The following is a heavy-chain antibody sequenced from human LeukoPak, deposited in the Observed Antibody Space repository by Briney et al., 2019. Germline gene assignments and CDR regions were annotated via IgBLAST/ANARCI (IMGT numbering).Heavy chain of an antibody. CDR2: IFHIGNT. D-gene: IGHD4-17*01. CDR1: GGSISSANW. J-gene: IGHJ4*02. CDR3: ARDAETASYGDYSD. Sequence: PSETLSLTCAVSGGSISSANWWSWVRQPPGKGLEWIGEIFHIGNTNYNPSRKSRVTISVDKSKNQFSLKLISVTAADTAVYYCARDAETASYGDYSDWGQGTLVTVSS. V-gene: IGHV4-4*02.